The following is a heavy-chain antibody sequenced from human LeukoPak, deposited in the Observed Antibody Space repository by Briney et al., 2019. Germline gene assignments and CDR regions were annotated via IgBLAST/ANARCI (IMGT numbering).Heavy chain of an antibody. Sequence: PSETLSLTCTVSGGSISSSSYYWGWIRQPPGKGLEWIGSIYYSGSTYYNPSLKSRVTISVDTSKNQFSLKLSSVTAADTAVYYCARDHLYYYDSSGYYYYYYYMDVWGKGTTVTVSS. D-gene: IGHD3-22*01. J-gene: IGHJ6*03. V-gene: IGHV4-39*07. CDR2: IYYSGST. CDR3: ARDHLYYYDSSGYYYYYYYMDV. CDR1: GGSISSSSYY.